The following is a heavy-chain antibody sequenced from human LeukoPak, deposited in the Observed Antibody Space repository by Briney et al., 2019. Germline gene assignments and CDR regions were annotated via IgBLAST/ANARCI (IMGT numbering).Heavy chain of an antibody. CDR2: MWGERSNK. J-gene: IGHJ4*02. Sequence: GRSLRHPCRPSGFTFSNYCMHWVRQAPGKGLGVVSVMWGERSNKQYVDFVKGRFTISRDNSKNTLYLQMNSLRPEDTAVYYCARDPPDDSRGHFSLDHWGQGTLVTVST. CDR3: ARDPPDDSRGHFSLDH. V-gene: IGHV3-33*08. CDR1: GFTFSNYC. D-gene: IGHD3-22*01.